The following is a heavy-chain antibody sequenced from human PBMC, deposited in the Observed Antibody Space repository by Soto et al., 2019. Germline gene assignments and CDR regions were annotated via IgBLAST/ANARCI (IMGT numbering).Heavy chain of an antibody. V-gene: IGHV3-23*01. CDR3: AKGSVVVAAKFDS. D-gene: IGHD2-21*02. CDR2: ISSSGYSA. CDR1: GFTYNNYA. J-gene: IGHJ4*02. Sequence: LRLSCAASGFTYNNYAMGWVRQAPGKGLEWVSAISSSGYSAYYADSVKGRFTISRDNSRNTMFLQMNKLSAEDTAVYYCAKGSVVVAAKFDSWGQGTQVTVSS.